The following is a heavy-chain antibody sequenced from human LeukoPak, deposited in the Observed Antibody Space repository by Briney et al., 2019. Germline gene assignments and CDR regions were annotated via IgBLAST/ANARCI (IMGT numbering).Heavy chain of an antibody. V-gene: IGHV3-7*05. Sequence: PGGSLSLSCAASGITFGSYWMTWVRQAPGKGLECVANIKPDGSEKYYVDSVEGRFTISRDNAKNSLFLEMNSLRAEDTAVYYCARGRMSVAGSYEYWGQGTLVTVSS. D-gene: IGHD6-19*01. CDR1: GITFGSYW. CDR3: ARGRMSVAGSYEY. J-gene: IGHJ4*02. CDR2: IKPDGSEK.